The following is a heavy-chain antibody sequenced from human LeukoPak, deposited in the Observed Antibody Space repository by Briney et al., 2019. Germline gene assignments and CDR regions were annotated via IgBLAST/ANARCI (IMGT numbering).Heavy chain of an antibody. CDR3: AKDGGKVGFGELLNY. Sequence: GGSLRLSCAASGFTFSSYAMSWVRQAPGKGLEWVSAISGSGGSTYYADSVKGRFTISRDNSKNTLYLQMNSLRAEDTAVYYCAKDGGKVGFGELLNYWGQGTLVTVSS. J-gene: IGHJ4*02. CDR2: ISGSGGST. CDR1: GFTFSSYA. V-gene: IGHV3-23*01. D-gene: IGHD3-10*01.